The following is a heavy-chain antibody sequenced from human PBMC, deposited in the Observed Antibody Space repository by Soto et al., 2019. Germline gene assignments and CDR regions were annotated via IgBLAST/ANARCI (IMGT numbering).Heavy chain of an antibody. J-gene: IGHJ4*02. D-gene: IGHD3-22*01. CDR3: ARHLSEGTYYYDRSAYHYYFDY. CDR1: GGSISSSTYY. V-gene: IGHV4-39*01. Sequence: QLQLQESGPGLVKPSETLSLTYTVSGGSISSSTYYWGWVRQPPGKGLEWIGSVYYSGSTYYNPTLKNGVTISVYTYMTQYTLKLSSVTAADTAVYSCARHLSEGTYYYDRSAYHYYFDYWGQGTLVNVSS. CDR2: VYYSGST.